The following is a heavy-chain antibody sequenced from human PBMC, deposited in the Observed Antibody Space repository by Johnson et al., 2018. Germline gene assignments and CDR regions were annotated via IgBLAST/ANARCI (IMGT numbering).Heavy chain of an antibody. Sequence: VQLVESGGGLVQPGRSLRLSCAASGFTFDNYAMHWVRQAPGKGLEWVSGISWNSGSIGYTDSVKGRFTISRDNAKNSLFLQMNSLRAEDTALYYCAKDIGPYPNYFDYWGQGTLVTVSS. CDR3: AKDIGPYPNYFDY. V-gene: IGHV3-9*01. D-gene: IGHD3-16*01. CDR1: GFTFDNYA. J-gene: IGHJ4*02. CDR2: ISWNSGSI.